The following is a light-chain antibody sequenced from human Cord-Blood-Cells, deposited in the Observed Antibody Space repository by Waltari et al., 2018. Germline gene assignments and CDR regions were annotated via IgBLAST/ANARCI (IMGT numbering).Light chain of an antibody. CDR3: CSYAGSFYV. Sequence: QSALTQPASVSGSPGQSITISCTGTSSDVGSYNLVSWYQQHPGKAPNLMIYGGSKRPSGVSNRFPGSKSGNTASLTISGLQAEDEADYYCCSYAGSFYVFGTGTKVTVL. J-gene: IGLJ1*01. CDR1: SSDVGSYNL. CDR2: GGS. V-gene: IGLV2-23*01.